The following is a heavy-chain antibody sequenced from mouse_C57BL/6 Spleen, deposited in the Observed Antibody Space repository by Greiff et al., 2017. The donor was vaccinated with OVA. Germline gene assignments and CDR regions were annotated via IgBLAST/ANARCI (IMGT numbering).Heavy chain of an antibody. D-gene: IGHD2-2*01. CDR2: ISYDGSN. J-gene: IGHJ3*01. CDR1: GYSITSGYY. CDR3: ARGASSTMVTTGVGD. Sequence: DVKLQESGPGLVKPSQSLSLTCSVTGYSITSGYYWNWIRQFPGNKLEWMGYISYDGSNNYNPSLKNRISITRDTSKNQFFLKLNSVTTEDTATYYCARGASSTMVTTGVGDWGQGTLVTVSA. V-gene: IGHV3-6*01.